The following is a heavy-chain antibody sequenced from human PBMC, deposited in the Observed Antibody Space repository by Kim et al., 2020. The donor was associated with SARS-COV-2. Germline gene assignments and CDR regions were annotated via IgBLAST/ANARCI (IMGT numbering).Heavy chain of an antibody. CDR3: AHIDGSGGDY. D-gene: IGHD3-10*01. J-gene: IGHJ4*02. Sequence: DKRYSPYLKSRLTITKDTSKNQVVLTMTNMDPVDTATYYCAHIDGSGGDYWGQGTLVTVSS. V-gene: IGHV2-5*01. CDR2: DK.